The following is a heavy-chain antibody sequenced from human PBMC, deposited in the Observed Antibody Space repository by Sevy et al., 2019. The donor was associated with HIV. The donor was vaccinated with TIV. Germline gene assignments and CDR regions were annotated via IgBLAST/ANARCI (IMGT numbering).Heavy chain of an antibody. CDR1: GFTFSTYW. D-gene: IGHD3-16*02. V-gene: IGHV3-7*01. CDR3: ARALVDWGSFHYSL. Sequence: GGSLRLSCAASGFTFSTYWMTWVRQAPGKGLELVANIKQDGTEKYYVDSVKGRFTISRDNAKKSLYLQLDSLRAEDTAVYYCARALVDWGSFHYSLWGQGTLVTVSS. CDR2: IKQDGTEK. J-gene: IGHJ4*02.